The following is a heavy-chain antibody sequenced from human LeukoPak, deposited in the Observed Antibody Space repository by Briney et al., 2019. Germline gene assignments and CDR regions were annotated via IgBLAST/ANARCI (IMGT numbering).Heavy chain of an antibody. V-gene: IGHV3-7*01. D-gene: IGHD4-17*01. CDR1: GFTFSSYW. Sequence: GGSLRLSCAASGFTFSSYWMSWVRQAPGKGLEWVANIKQDGSEKYYVDSVKGRFTISRDNAKNSLYLQMNSLRAEDTAVYYCARDIPRLYGDYDATWDYYFDYWGQGTLVTVSS. CDR3: ARDIPRLYGDYDATWDYYFDY. CDR2: IKQDGSEK. J-gene: IGHJ4*02.